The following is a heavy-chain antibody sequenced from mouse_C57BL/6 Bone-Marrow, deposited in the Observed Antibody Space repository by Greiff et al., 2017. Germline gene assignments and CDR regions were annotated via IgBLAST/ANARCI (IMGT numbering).Heavy chain of an antibody. CDR2: IDPSDSYT. CDR3: ARYPQGAMDY. V-gene: IGHV1-50*01. J-gene: IGHJ4*01. Sequence: QVQLQQPGAELVKPGASVKLSCKASGYTFTSYWMQWVKQRPGQGLEWIGEIDPSDSYTNYNQKFKGKATLTVDTSSSTAYMQLSSLTSEDSAVYYCARYPQGAMDYWGQGTSVTVSS. CDR1: GYTFTSYW.